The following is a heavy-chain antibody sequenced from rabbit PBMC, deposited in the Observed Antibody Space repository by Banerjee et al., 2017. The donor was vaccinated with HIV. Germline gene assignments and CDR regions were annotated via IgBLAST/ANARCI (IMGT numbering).Heavy chain of an antibody. CDR2: IYAGSGGST. Sequence: QSLEESGGDLVKPEGSLTLTCTASGFSFSSGYDMCWVRQAPGKELEWIACIYAGSGGSTYYASWAKGRFTISKTSSTTVTLQMTSLTAADTATYFCARDTPGNSVYFDFWGVYKLWGPGTLVTVS. J-gene: IGHJ4*01. V-gene: IGHV1S40*01. CDR3: ARDTPGNSVYFDFWGVYKL. CDR1: GFSFSSGYD. D-gene: IGHD7-1*01.